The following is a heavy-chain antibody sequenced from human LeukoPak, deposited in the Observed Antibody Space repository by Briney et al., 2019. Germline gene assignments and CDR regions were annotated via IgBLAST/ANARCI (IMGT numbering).Heavy chain of an antibody. D-gene: IGHD3-3*01. CDR3: ARAPRLTIFGVTFDY. Sequence: SETLSLTCAVYGGSFSGYYWSWIRQPPGKGLEWIGEINHSGSTNYNPSLKSRVTISVDTSKNQFSLKLSSVTAADTAVYYCARAPRLTIFGVTFDYWGQGTLVTVSS. CDR1: GGSFSGYY. J-gene: IGHJ4*02. CDR2: INHSGST. V-gene: IGHV4-34*01.